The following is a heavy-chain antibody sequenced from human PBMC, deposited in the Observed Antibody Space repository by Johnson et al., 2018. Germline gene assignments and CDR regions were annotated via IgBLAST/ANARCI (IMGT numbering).Heavy chain of an antibody. CDR3: AKEGRQWLVYGDGFEP. Sequence: QVQLVQSGGGVVQPGRSLRLSCAAAGFTFSSYGLHWVRQAPGKGLEWVAVISYDGSTKYYADSVKGRFTISRDNSKNTLYLQMNSLRAEDTAVYYCAKEGRQWLVYGDGFEPWGQGTLVTVSS. J-gene: IGHJ5*02. CDR2: ISYDGSTK. CDR1: GFTFSSYG. V-gene: IGHV3-30*18. D-gene: IGHD6-19*01.